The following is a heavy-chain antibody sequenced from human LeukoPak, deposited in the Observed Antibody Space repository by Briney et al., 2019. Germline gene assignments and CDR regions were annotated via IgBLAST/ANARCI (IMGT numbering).Heavy chain of an antibody. D-gene: IGHD2-2*01. CDR2: ISTYLGNT. Sequence: GSLKVSCKTSGYIFTTYGISWVRQAPGQGLEWMGWISTYLGNTNYAQKLQGRVTMTTDTSTNTAYMELRSLTSDDTAVYYCARAWDCSSTTCYVYFDYWGQASLVTVSS. CDR3: ARAWDCSSTTCYVYFDY. V-gene: IGHV1-18*01. J-gene: IGHJ4*02. CDR1: GYIFTTYG.